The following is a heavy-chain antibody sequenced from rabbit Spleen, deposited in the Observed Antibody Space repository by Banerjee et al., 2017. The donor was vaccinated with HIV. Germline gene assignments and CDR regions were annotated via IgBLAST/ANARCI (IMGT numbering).Heavy chain of an antibody. CDR3: ARGSAAMTMVITGFYFNL. CDR2: IDMGHSGFT. D-gene: IGHD2-1*01. CDR1: GVSFSSSSY. J-gene: IGHJ4*01. V-gene: IGHV1S40*01. Sequence: QSLEESGGDLVKPGASLTLTCTASGVSFSSSSYMCWVRQAPGKGLEWIACIDMGHSGFTYFATWATGRFTISTTSSTTVTLQLTSLTAADTATYFCARGSAAMTMVITGFYFNLWGPGTLVTVS.